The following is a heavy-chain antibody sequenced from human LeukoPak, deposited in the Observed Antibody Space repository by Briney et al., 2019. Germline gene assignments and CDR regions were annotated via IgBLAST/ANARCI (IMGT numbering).Heavy chain of an antibody. V-gene: IGHV3-48*03. CDR2: ISSSGSTI. D-gene: IGHD3-10*02. J-gene: IGHJ6*04. CDR1: GITFRSYE. CDR3: AELGITMTGGV. Sequence: PGGSLRLSCAVSGITFRSYEMNWVRQPPGKGREGVAYISSSGSTIYYADSVKGRFTISRDNAKNSLYLQMNSMRAEDTAVYYCAELGITMTGGVWGKGTTVTISS.